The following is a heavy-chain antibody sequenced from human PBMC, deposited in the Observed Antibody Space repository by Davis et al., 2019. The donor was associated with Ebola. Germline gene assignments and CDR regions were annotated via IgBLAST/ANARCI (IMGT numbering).Heavy chain of an antibody. J-gene: IGHJ4*02. CDR2: IKQDGSEK. CDR1: GFSFSSYW. V-gene: IGHV3-7*03. CDR3: AKYSYPIN. Sequence: GESLKISCAASGFSFSSYWMSWVRQAPGKGLEWVANIKQDGSEKFYVDSVKGRFTMSRDNAKNSLHLQMNSLRVEDTAVYYCAKYSYPINWGQGTLVTVSS. D-gene: IGHD5-18*01.